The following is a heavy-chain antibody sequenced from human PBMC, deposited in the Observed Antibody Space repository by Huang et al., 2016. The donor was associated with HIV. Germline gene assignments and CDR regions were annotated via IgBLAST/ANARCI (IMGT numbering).Heavy chain of an antibody. CDR3: ARASGRIQLPGGDFDL. Sequence: QVQLVQSAAEVKKPGSSVKVSCEASGGTLSSYAISWVRQAPGLGLEWMGGIITIFSTTNYTQKFQGRVTITADESSSSAYMGLRSLRSEDTAVYYCARASGRIQLPGGDFDLWGRGTLVTVSS. D-gene: IGHD1-1*01. CDR1: GGTLSSYA. J-gene: IGHJ2*01. CDR2: IITIFSTT. V-gene: IGHV1-69*01.